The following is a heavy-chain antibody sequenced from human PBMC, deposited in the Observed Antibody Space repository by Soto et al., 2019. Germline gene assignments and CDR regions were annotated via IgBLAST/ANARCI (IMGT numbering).Heavy chain of an antibody. V-gene: IGHV1-18*04. CDR2: ISAHNRNT. CDR3: ARVFTMRREMGMDV. CDR1: GYTFSDYG. Sequence: QVQLMQPGGEVKKPGASVKISCKASGYTFSDYGINWVRQAPGQGLEWMGWISAHNRNTNYAQNLQGRVTMTIDSSTTTADMELRSLTSDDTAVYYCARVFTMRREMGMDVWGQGTTVTVSS. J-gene: IGHJ6*02. D-gene: IGHD3-10*01.